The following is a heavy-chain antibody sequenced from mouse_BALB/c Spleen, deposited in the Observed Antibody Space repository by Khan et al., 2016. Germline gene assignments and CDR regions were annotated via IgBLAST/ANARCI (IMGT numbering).Heavy chain of an antibody. CDR2: INTYTGEP. Sequence: QIQLVQSGPELKKPGETVKISCKASGYTFTNYGMNWVKQAPGKGLKWMGWINTYTGEPTYADDFKGRFAFSLETSASTAYLQINNLKNEDMATYVCAREGGTTVGPPGYFDVWGAGTTVTVSS. D-gene: IGHD1-1*01. V-gene: IGHV9-1*02. J-gene: IGHJ1*01. CDR3: AREGGTTVGPPGYFDV. CDR1: GYTFTNYG.